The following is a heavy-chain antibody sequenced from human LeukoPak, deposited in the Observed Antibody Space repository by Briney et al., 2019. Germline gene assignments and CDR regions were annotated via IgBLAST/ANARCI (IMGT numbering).Heavy chain of an antibody. J-gene: IGHJ5*02. CDR3: SRDGYAYSSSGNNWFDP. V-gene: IGHV4-59*01. D-gene: IGHD6-6*01. CDR1: GGSISNYY. Sequence: SETLSLTCTVSGGSISNYYWSWIRQPPGKGLEWIGYIYYSGSTSYNPSLKSRVTISIDTSKTQFSLKLSSVTAADTAVYYCSRDGYAYSSSGNNWFDPWGQGTLVTVSS. CDR2: IYYSGST.